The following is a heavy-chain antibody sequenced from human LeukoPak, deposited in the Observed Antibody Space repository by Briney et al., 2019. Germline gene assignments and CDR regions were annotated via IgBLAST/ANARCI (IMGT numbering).Heavy chain of an antibody. CDR1: GDSFSSHY. J-gene: IGHJ3*02. V-gene: IGHV4-59*11. CDR2: ISHIGRT. D-gene: IGHD5-18*01. CDR3: ASPSGGYSDDAFDI. Sequence: SETLSLTCAVSGDSFSSHYWTWIRQSPGTGLEWIGYISHIGRTNYNPSLKSRVTISIDTSKNQFSLKLSSVTAADTAVYYCASPSGGYSDDAFDIWGQGTMVTVSS.